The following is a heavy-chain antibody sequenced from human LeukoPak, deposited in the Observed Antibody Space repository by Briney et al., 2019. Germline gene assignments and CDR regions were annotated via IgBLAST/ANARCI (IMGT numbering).Heavy chain of an antibody. Sequence: GGSLRLSCAASGFTFSSYWMSWVRQAPGKGLEWVANIKQDGSEKYYVDSVKGRFTISRDNAKNSLYLQMNSLRAEDTAVYYCARDMGYYGSGSLDYWGQGTLVTVSS. CDR2: IKQDGSEK. V-gene: IGHV3-7*01. J-gene: IGHJ4*02. CDR1: GFTFSSYW. CDR3: ARDMGYYGSGSLDY. D-gene: IGHD3-10*01.